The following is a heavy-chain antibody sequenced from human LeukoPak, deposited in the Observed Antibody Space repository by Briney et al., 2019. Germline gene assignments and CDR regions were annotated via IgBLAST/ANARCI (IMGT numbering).Heavy chain of an antibody. Sequence: PSETLSLTCTVSGGSISSSSYYWGWIRQPPGKGLEWIGSIYYSGSTYYNPSLKSRVTISVDTSKNQFSLKLSSVTAADTAVYYCARHGSSPVLPFDYWGQGTLVTVSS. V-gene: IGHV4-39*01. D-gene: IGHD1-26*01. J-gene: IGHJ4*02. CDR2: IYYSGST. CDR3: ARHGSSPVLPFDY. CDR1: GGSISSSSYY.